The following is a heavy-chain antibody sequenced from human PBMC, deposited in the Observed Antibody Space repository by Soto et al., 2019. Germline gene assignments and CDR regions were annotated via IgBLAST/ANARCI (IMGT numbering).Heavy chain of an antibody. J-gene: IGHJ4*02. D-gene: IGHD3-16*02. CDR3: ARGVLHLGELSLAYFDY. V-gene: IGHV4-59*01. CDR1: GGSISSYY. CDR2: IYYSGST. Sequence: SETLSLTCTVSGGSISSYYWSWIRQPPGKGLEWIGYIYYSGSTNYNPSLKSRVTISVDTSKNQFSLKLSSVTAADTAVYYCARGVLHLGELSLAYFDYWGQGTLVTVSS.